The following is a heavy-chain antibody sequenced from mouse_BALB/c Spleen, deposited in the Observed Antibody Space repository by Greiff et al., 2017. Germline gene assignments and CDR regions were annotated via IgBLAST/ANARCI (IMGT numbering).Heavy chain of an antibody. J-gene: IGHJ4*01. V-gene: IGHV1-82*01. CDR2: IYPGDGDT. CDR1: GYAFSSSW. D-gene: IGHD1-2*01. Sequence: QVQLKQSGPELVKPGASVKISCKASGYAFSSSWMNWVKQRPGQGLEWIGRIYPGDGDTNYNGKFKGKATLTADKSSSTAYMQLSSLTSVDSAVYFCARSGIHYYGYYYAMDYWGQGTSVTVSS. CDR3: ARSGIHYYGYYYAMDY.